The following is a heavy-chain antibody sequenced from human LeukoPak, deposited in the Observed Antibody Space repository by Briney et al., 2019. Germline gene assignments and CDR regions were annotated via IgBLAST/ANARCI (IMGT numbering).Heavy chain of an antibody. CDR2: IIPIFGTA. V-gene: IGHV1-69*13. CDR3: ARVRYSSGWYYFDY. Sequence: AASVKVSCKASGGTFSSYAISWVRQAPGQGLEWMGGIIPIFGTANYAQKFQGRVTITADESTSTAYMELSSPRSEDTAVYYCARVRYSSGWYYFDYWGQGTLVTVSS. CDR1: GGTFSSYA. D-gene: IGHD6-19*01. J-gene: IGHJ4*02.